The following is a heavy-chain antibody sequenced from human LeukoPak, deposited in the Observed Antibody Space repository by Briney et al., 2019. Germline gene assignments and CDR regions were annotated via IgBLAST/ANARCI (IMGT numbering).Heavy chain of an antibody. D-gene: IGHD3-22*01. Sequence: SETLSLTCTVSGGSISSYYWGWIRQPPGKGLEWIGSIYYSGSTYYNPSLKSRVTISVDTSKNQFSLKLSSVTAADTAVYYCARHHYYDSSGYIAWFDPWGQGTLVTVSS. CDR3: ARHHYYDSSGYIAWFDP. V-gene: IGHV4-39*01. CDR1: GGSISSYY. J-gene: IGHJ5*02. CDR2: IYYSGST.